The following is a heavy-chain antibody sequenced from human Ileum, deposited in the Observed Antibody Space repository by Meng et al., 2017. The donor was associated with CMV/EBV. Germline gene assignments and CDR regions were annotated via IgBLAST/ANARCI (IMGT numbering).Heavy chain of an antibody. J-gene: IGHJ5*02. V-gene: IGHV1-18*01. CDR1: GYTFTSDG. CDR3: ARDPRYGSGWSPPGNWFDP. Sequence: QVHLVTCGTVVKKPGASVKVSCKASGYTFTSDGISWVRQAPGQGLEWMGWITAYNGNRDYAQKFQGRVTMTTDKATSTAYMELTSLRSDDTAVYFCARDPRYGSGWSPPGNWFDPWGQGTLVTVSS. CDR2: ITAYNGNR. D-gene: IGHD6-19*01.